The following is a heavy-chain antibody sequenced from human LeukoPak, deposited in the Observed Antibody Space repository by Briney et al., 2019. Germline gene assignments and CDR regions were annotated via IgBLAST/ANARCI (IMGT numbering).Heavy chain of an antibody. CDR1: GYTLTELS. Sequence: ASVKVSCKVSGYTLTELSMHWVRQAPGKGLEWMGGFDPEDGETIYAQKFQGRVTMTEDTSTDTAYMELSSLRSEDTAVYYCATRRYYYGSGSSPPFDYWGQGTLVTASS. CDR2: FDPEDGET. J-gene: IGHJ4*02. V-gene: IGHV1-24*01. CDR3: ATRRYYYGSGSSPPFDY. D-gene: IGHD3-10*01.